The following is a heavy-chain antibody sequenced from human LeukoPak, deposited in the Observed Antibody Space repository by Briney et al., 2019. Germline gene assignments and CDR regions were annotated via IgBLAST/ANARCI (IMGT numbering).Heavy chain of an antibody. CDR3: AGMQYSSSWAAFDY. CDR1: AFTFSDYY. V-gene: IGHV3-11*04. Sequence: GGSLRLSCAASAFTFSDYYMSWIRQAPGKGLEWVSYISSSGSTKYYADSVKGRFTISRDNAKNSLYLQMNSLRAEDTAVYYCAGMQYSSSWAAFDYWGQGTLVIVSS. CDR2: ISSSGSTK. J-gene: IGHJ4*02. D-gene: IGHD6-13*01.